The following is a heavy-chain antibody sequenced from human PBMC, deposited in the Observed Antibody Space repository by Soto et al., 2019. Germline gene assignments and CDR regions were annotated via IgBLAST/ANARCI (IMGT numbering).Heavy chain of an antibody. V-gene: IGHV5-51*01. CDR3: ARRSVRGSYSSNWFDP. D-gene: IGHD6-6*01. CDR2: IYPGDSDT. Sequence: PGESLKISCKGSGYSFTSYWIGWVRQMPGKGLEWMGIIYPGDSDTRYSPSFQGQVTISADKSISTAYLQWSSLKASDTAMYYCARRSVRGSYSSNWFDPWGQGTLVTVSS. J-gene: IGHJ5*02. CDR1: GYSFTSYW.